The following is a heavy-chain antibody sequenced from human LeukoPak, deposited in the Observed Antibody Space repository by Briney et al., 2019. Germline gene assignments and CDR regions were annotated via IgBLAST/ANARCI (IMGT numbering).Heavy chain of an antibody. CDR2: INPSGGST. V-gene: IGHV1-46*01. Sequence: ASVKVSCKASGYTFSNYYMHWVRQAPGQGLEWMGKINPSGGSTSHAQKFQGRVTMTRDTSTRTVYMELSSLRSEDTAVYYCARAMAPLDTFNYQYAMDVWGQGTMVTVSS. CDR1: GYTFSNYY. D-gene: IGHD5-24*01. J-gene: IGHJ6*02. CDR3: ARAMAPLDTFNYQYAMDV.